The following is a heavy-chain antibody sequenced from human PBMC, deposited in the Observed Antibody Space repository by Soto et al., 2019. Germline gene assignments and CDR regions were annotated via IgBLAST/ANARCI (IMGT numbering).Heavy chain of an antibody. CDR1: GYTFTSYA. V-gene: IGHV1-3*01. J-gene: IGHJ4*02. Sequence: ASVKVSCKASGYTFTSYAMHWVRQAPGQRLEWMGWINAGNGNTKYSQKFQGRVTITRDTSASTAYMELSSLRSEDTAVYYCARGLMVRGVINPHFDYWGQGTLVTVSS. CDR3: ARGLMVRGVINPHFDY. D-gene: IGHD3-10*01. CDR2: INAGNGNT.